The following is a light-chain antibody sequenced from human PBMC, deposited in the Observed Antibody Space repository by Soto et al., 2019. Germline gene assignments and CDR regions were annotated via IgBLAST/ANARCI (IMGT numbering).Light chain of an antibody. CDR1: SGDVGGYNY. CDR2: NVS. Sequence: QSALTQPASVSGSPGQSITISCTGTSGDVGGYNYVSWYQQHPGKAPKLMIYNVSNRPSGVSNRFSGSKSGNTASLTISGLQAEDEADYYCSSYTSSSTLDVVFGGGTKLTVI. V-gene: IGLV2-14*01. J-gene: IGLJ2*01. CDR3: SSYTSSSTLDVV.